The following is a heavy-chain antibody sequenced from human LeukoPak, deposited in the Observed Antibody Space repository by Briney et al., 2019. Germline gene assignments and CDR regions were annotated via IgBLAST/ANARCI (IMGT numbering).Heavy chain of an antibody. CDR1: GYSISSGYY. D-gene: IGHD5-24*01. Sequence: PSETLSLTCAVSGYSISSGYYWGWIRQPPGKGLEWIGSIYYTGRTYYNPSLKSRVTISVDTSKNQFSLKLSSVTAADTAVYYCARHGYNSHSPKWVDPWGQGTLVTVSS. CDR3: ARHGYNSHSPKWVDP. V-gene: IGHV4-38-2*01. CDR2: IYYTGRT. J-gene: IGHJ5*02.